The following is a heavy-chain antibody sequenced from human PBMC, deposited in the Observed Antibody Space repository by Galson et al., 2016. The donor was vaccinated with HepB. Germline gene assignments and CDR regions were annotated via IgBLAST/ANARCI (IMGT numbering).Heavy chain of an antibody. CDR2: ISGYNGNT. Sequence: SVKVSCKASGYTFTTYGISWVRQAPGQGLEWMGWISGYNGNTHYAQKFQDRVTLTADTFTNTAYMELRSLKSDDTAVYYCARNDYSQSGDYYNYYGMDVWGQGTTVTVSS. CDR3: ARNDYSQSGDYYNYYGMDV. D-gene: IGHD4-11*01. V-gene: IGHV1-18*01. CDR1: GYTFTTYG. J-gene: IGHJ6*02.